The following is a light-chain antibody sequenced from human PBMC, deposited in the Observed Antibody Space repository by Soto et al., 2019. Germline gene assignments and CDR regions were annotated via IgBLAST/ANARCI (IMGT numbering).Light chain of an antibody. CDR2: GAI. Sequence: EIVLTQSPDTLSSSPGERATLSCRASQAVSNAYLAWYQHKPGQVPRLLIHGAINMATGIPDRFSGGGSGTDFTLTINRLEPEDVAVYYCQQFASSPYTFGEGTKVEIK. CDR1: QAVSNAY. J-gene: IGKJ2*01. CDR3: QQFASSPYT. V-gene: IGKV3-20*01.